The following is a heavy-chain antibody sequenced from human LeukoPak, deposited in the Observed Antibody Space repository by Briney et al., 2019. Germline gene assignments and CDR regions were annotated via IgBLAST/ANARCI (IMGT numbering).Heavy chain of an antibody. CDR2: INWNGDNT. Sequence: GGSLRLSCAASGFTFDDYGMSWVRQAPGKGLEWVSGINWNGDNTNYADSLKGRFTISRDNAKNSLYLQINSLRAEDTALYYCARGSTHYDVLTGYYFDYWGQGTLVTVSS. CDR3: ARGSTHYDVLTGYYFDY. D-gene: IGHD3-9*01. V-gene: IGHV3-20*04. CDR1: GFTFDDYG. J-gene: IGHJ4*02.